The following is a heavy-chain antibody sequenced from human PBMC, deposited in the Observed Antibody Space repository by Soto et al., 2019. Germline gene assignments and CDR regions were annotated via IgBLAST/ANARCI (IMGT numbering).Heavy chain of an antibody. CDR2: INHSGST. Sequence: SETLSLTCTVSGGSISSYYWSWIRQPPGKGLEWIGEINHSGSTNYNPSLKSRVTISVDTSKNQFSLKLSSVTAADTAVYYCARGGRVPAAKIDYWGQGTLVTVSS. V-gene: IGHV4-59*12. CDR1: GGSISSYY. D-gene: IGHD2-2*01. CDR3: ARGGRVPAAKIDY. J-gene: IGHJ4*02.